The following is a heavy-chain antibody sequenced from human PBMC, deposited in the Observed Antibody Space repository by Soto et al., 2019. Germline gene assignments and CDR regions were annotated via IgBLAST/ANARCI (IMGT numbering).Heavy chain of an antibody. CDR1: GFIFSRYS. CDR3: AKARAQYYDFWSGYPDDY. J-gene: IGHJ4*02. V-gene: IGHV3-21*04. CDR2: IGTSGSYI. Sequence: PVGSLRLSCAVSGFIFSRYSMNWVRQAPGKGLEWVSSIGTSGSYIYDTDSVKGRFTISRDNTKDSLYLQMNSLRAEDTAVYYCAKARAQYYDFWSGYPDDYWGQGTLVTVSS. D-gene: IGHD3-3*01.